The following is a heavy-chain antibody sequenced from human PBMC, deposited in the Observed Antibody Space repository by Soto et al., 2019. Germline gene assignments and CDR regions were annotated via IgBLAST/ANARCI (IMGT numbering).Heavy chain of an antibody. J-gene: IGHJ4*02. Sequence: GGSLRLSCSASGFTFGAYSMNWVRQAPGKGLEWISYISSLSSPRYYAESVEGRFIISRNNAKKSLYLQMNSLRDEDTAVYFCVREDILGARSFDYWGQGTRVTVSS. V-gene: IGHV3-48*02. CDR1: GFTFGAYS. CDR3: VREDILGARSFDY. CDR2: ISSLSSPR. D-gene: IGHD1-26*01.